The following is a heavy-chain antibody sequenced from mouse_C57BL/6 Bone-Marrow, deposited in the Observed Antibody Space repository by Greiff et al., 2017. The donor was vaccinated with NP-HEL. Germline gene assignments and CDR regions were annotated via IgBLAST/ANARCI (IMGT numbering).Heavy chain of an antibody. CDR3: ARDYGNYRWYFDV. J-gene: IGHJ1*03. Sequence: DVKLQESGPELVKPGASVKIPCKASGYTFTDYNMDWVKQSHGKSLEWIGDINPNNGGTIYNQKFKGKATLTVDKSSSTAYMELRSLTSEDTAVYYCARDYGNYRWYFDVWGTGTTVTVSS. CDR2: INPNNGGT. D-gene: IGHD2-1*01. CDR1: GYTFTDYN. V-gene: IGHV1-18*01.